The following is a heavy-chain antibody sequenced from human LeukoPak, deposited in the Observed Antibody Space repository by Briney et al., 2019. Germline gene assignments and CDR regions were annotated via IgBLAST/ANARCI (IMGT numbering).Heavy chain of an antibody. CDR1: GGSISSSSYY. J-gene: IGHJ4*02. V-gene: IGHV4-39*01. CDR3: ARVPINYYDSSGYYPDY. CDR2: IYYSGIT. Sequence: SETLSLTCTVSGGSISSSSYYWGWIRQPPGKGLEWIGSIYYSGITYYNPSLKSRVTISVDTSKNQFSLKLSSVTAADTAVYYCARVPINYYDSSGYYPDYWGQGTLVTVSS. D-gene: IGHD3-22*01.